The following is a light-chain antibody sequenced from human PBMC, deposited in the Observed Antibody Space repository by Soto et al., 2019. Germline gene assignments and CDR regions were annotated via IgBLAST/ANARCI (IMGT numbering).Light chain of an antibody. CDR3: QQSYSVPR. Sequence: DIQMTQSPSSLSASVGDRVTITCRASRSISNYLNWYQQKSGKVLRLLIYAASSLQPGVPSRFSGTGTGTAFTLTITSLQPEDSATYYCQQSYSVPRFGPGTRVDLK. V-gene: IGKV1-39*01. CDR2: AAS. J-gene: IGKJ1*01. CDR1: RSISNY.